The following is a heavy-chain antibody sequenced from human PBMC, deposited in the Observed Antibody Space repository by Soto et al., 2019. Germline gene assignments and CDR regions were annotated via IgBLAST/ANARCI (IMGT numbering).Heavy chain of an antibody. CDR3: ASSLPRGYDILTGYDY. CDR1: GISFINHY. J-gene: IGHJ4*02. V-gene: IGHV1-46*01. Sequence: ASVKVSCKASGISFINHYVHWVRQAPGQGPEWMGVINPTGSVTVYALKFQGRVTITADKSTSTAYMELSSLRSEDTAVYYCASSLPRGYDILTGYDYWGQGTLVTVSS. D-gene: IGHD3-9*01. CDR2: INPTGSVT.